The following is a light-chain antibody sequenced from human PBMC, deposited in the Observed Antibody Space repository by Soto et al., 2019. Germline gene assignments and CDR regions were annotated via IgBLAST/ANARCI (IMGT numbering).Light chain of an antibody. V-gene: IGKV1-5*01. Sequence: DLQMTQSPSTLSSSLGESVTITCRASQSVGNWLAWYQHKPGKAPKLLIYDVSSLESGLPSRLSGSGSGTEFILSISSLQPDDIATYYCQNYNSYSSTCGQGTKVDIK. CDR1: QSVGNW. CDR2: DVS. CDR3: QNYNSYSST. J-gene: IGKJ1*01.